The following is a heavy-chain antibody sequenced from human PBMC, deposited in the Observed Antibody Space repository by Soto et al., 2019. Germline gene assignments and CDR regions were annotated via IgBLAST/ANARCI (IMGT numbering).Heavy chain of an antibody. Sequence: QVQLVESGGGVVQPGRSLRLSCAASGFIFSRYGIHWVRQAPGKGLEWVASISYDGSDKYYADSVKGRFTISRDNSKDTLYLQMDSLRAEDTAVYYCAKTPWERYYSHYLAYWGQGALVTVSS. CDR1: GFIFSRYG. CDR3: AKTPWERYYSHYLAY. CDR2: ISYDGSDK. D-gene: IGHD3-10*01. V-gene: IGHV3-30*18. J-gene: IGHJ4*02.